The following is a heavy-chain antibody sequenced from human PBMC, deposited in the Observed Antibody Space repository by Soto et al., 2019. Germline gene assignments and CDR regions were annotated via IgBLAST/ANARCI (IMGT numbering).Heavy chain of an antibody. Sequence: SVKVSCKASGFTFTSSAVQWVRQARGQHLEWIGWIVVGSGNTNYAQKFQERVTITRDMSTSTAYMELSSLRSEDTAVYYCAADGYCSGGSCYWVGFDYWGQGTLVTVSS. CDR3: AADGYCSGGSCYWVGFDY. D-gene: IGHD2-15*01. CDR1: GFTFTSSA. J-gene: IGHJ4*02. CDR2: IVVGSGNT. V-gene: IGHV1-58*01.